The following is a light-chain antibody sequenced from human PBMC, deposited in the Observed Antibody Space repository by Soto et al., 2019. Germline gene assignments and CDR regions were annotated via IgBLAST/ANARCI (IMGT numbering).Light chain of an antibody. J-gene: IGKJ1*01. V-gene: IGKV3-15*01. CDR3: QQYNNWPRT. Sequence: EIVMTQSPATLSVSPGERATLSCRASQSVSSNLVWYQQKPGQAPRLLIYGASTRATGIPASFSGSGSGTEFTLTISSLQSEDFAVYYCQQYNNWPRTFGQGTKVELK. CDR2: GAS. CDR1: QSVSSN.